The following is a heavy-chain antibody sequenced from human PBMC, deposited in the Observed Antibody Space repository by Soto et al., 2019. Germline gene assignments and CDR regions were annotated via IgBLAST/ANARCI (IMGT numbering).Heavy chain of an antibody. V-gene: IGHV1-24*01. CDR3: ATGGYDYVWGSYRYDPNWFDP. J-gene: IGHJ5*02. D-gene: IGHD3-16*02. CDR1: GYTLTELS. CDR2: FDPEDGET. Sequence: ASVKVSCKVSGYTLTELSMHWVRQAPGKGLEWMGGFDPEDGETIYAQKFQGRVTMTEDTSTDTAYMELSSLRSEDTAVYYCATGGYDYVWGSYRYDPNWFDPWGQGTLVTVSS.